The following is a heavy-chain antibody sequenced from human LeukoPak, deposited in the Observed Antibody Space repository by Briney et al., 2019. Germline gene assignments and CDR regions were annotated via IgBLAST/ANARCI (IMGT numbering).Heavy chain of an antibody. CDR1: GFTFSSYA. CDR3: AKDYCSSTSCYPDY. D-gene: IGHD2-2*01. CDR2: IRGSGGST. J-gene: IGHJ4*02. V-gene: IGHV3-23*01. Sequence: PGGSLRLSCAASGFTFSSYAMSWVRQAPGKGLAWVPGIRGSGGSTYYVDSVNGRFTISRDNSKNTLYLQMNSLRDEDTAVYYCAKDYCSSTSCYPDYWGQGTLVTVSS.